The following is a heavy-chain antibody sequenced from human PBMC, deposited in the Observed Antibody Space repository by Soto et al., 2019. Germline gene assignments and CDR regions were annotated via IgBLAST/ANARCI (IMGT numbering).Heavy chain of an antibody. V-gene: IGHV4-61*01. CDR1: GGSVSSGSYY. CDR2: IYYSGST. D-gene: IGHD2-21*02. J-gene: IGHJ6*02. Sequence: SETLSLTCTVSGGSVSSGSYYWSWIRQPPGKGLEWIGYIYYSGSTNYNPSLKSRVPISVDTSKNQFSLKLSSVTAPDTAVYYCASEVAYCGGDCSNYYYYGMDVWGQGTTVTVSS. CDR3: ASEVAYCGGDCSNYYYYGMDV.